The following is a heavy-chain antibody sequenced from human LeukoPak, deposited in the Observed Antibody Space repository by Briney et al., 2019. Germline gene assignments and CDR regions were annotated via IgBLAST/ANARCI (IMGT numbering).Heavy chain of an antibody. CDR3: ATVHHDFWSPFDP. CDR2: FDPEDGET. D-gene: IGHD3-3*01. J-gene: IGHJ5*02. V-gene: IGHV1-24*01. Sequence: ASVKVSCKVSGYTLTELSMHWVRQAPGKGLEWMGGFDPEDGETIYAQKFQGRVPMTEDTSTDTAYMELSSLRSEDTAVYYCATVHHDFWSPFDPWGQGTLVTVSS. CDR1: GYTLTELS.